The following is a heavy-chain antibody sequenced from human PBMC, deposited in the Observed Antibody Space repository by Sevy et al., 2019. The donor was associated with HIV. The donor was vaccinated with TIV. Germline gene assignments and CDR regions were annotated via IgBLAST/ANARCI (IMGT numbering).Heavy chain of an antibody. V-gene: IGHV4-59*01. D-gene: IGHD7-27*01. CDR2: IYYSGST. Sequence: SETLSLTCTVSGGSISSYYWSWIRQPPGKGLEWIGYIYYSGSTNYNPSLKSRVTISVDTSKNQFSLKLSSVTAADTAVYYCARDNLGFYGMDVWGQRTTVTVSS. J-gene: IGHJ6*02. CDR1: GGSISSYY. CDR3: ARDNLGFYGMDV.